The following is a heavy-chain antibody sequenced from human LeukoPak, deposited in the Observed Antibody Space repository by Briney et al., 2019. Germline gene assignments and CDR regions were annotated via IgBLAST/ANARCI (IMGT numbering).Heavy chain of an antibody. V-gene: IGHV3-43*01. J-gene: IGHJ4*02. CDR2: ISWDGGST. Sequence: GGSLRLSCAACGFTFDDYTMHWVRQAPGKGLEWVSLISWDGGSTYYADSVKGRFTISRDNSKNSLYLQMNSLRTEDTAVYYCAKDIYDSSGYANFDYWGQGTLVTVS. CDR1: GFTFDDYT. CDR3: AKDIYDSSGYANFDY. D-gene: IGHD3-22*01.